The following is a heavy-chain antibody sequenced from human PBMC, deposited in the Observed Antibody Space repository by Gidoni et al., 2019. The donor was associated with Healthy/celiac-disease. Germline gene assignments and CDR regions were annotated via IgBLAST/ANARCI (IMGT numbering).Heavy chain of an antibody. V-gene: IGHV4-59*01. CDR3: ARDLRVGATIVGWFDP. D-gene: IGHD1-26*01. CDR1: VGSISSYY. CDR2: IYYSGST. J-gene: IGHJ5*02. Sequence: QVQLQESGPGLVKPSETLSLTCTVSVGSISSYYWRWIRQPPGKGLEWIWHIYYSGSTNYNPSLKSRVTISVDTSKNQFSLKLSSVTAADTAVYYCARDLRVGATIVGWFDPWGQGTLVTVSS.